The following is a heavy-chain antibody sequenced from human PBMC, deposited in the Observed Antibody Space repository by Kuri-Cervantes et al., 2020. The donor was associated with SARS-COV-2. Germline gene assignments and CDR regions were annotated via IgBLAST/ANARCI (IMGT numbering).Heavy chain of an antibody. CDR3: ARGRMVPGP. D-gene: IGHD3-10*01. V-gene: IGHV4-61*05. CDR2: ISDSGDT. J-gene: IGHJ5*02. CDR1: GGSISSSSYY. Sequence: SETLSLTCTVSGGSISSSSYYWGWIRQPPGKGLEWIAYISDSGDTRSKPSLRSRVTILMDTSKNEFSLKLTSVTAADTAVYYCARGRMVPGPWGQGTLVTVSS.